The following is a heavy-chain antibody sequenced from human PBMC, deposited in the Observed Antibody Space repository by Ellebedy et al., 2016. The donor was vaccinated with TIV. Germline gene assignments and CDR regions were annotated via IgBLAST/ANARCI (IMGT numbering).Heavy chain of an antibody. Sequence: GESLKISCAASGFTFSSYGMHWVRQAPGMGLEWVAVIWYDGSNKYYANSVKGRFTISRDNAKNSLYLQMNSLRDEDTAVYYCARDRTFYGDYVLYWGQGTLVTVSS. CDR1: GFTFSSYG. CDR3: ARDRTFYGDYVLY. CDR2: IWYDGSNK. D-gene: IGHD4-17*01. J-gene: IGHJ4*02. V-gene: IGHV3-33*08.